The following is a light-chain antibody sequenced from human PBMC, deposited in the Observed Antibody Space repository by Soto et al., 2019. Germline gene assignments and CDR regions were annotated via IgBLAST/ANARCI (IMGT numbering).Light chain of an antibody. V-gene: IGKV3-20*01. Sequence: EIVLTQSPGTLSLPPGERATLSCRASQSVSTNSLAWYQRKPGQAPRLLIYGASSRATDIPNRFSGSGSGTDFTLTITRLKAEDFAVYYCQQYGSSPPTFGQGTKVEIK. CDR2: GAS. J-gene: IGKJ1*01. CDR1: QSVSTNS. CDR3: QQYGSSPPT.